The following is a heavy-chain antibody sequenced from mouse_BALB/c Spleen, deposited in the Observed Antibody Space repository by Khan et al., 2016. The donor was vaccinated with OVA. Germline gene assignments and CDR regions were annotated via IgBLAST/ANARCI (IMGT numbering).Heavy chain of an antibody. V-gene: IGHV1-9*01. Sequence: QVRLQQSGAELMKPGATVKISCKATGYKFSSYWREWVKQRPGHGLEWIGEILPGSDNTNYNEKFKGMATFTADSSSNTSYMQLSSLTSEDSAVYYCAPYYYGSSAGFAYWGQGTLVTVSA. J-gene: IGHJ3*01. CDR3: APYYYGSSAGFAY. CDR1: GYKFSSYW. D-gene: IGHD1-1*01. CDR2: ILPGSDNT.